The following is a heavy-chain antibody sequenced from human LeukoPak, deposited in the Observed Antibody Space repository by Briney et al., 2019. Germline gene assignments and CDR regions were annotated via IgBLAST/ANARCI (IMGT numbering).Heavy chain of an antibody. CDR3: ARRATGNGSGSYYVDY. CDR2: IYYSGST. Sequence: PETLSLTCTVSGGSISSSSYYWGWVRQSPGKGLEWIGSIYYSGSTYYNPSLKNRVTISVDTSKNQFSLKLSSVTAADTAVYYCARRATGNGSGSYYVDYWGQGTLVTVSS. CDR1: GGSISSSSYY. V-gene: IGHV4-39*01. J-gene: IGHJ4*02. D-gene: IGHD3-10*01.